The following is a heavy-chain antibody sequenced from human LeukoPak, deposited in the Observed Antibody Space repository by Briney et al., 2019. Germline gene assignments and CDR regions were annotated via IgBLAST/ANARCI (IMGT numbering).Heavy chain of an antibody. V-gene: IGHV3-23*01. J-gene: IGHJ4*02. CDR2: ISGSGGST. CDR1: GFTFSSYA. Sequence: GGSLRLSCAASGFTFSSYAMSWVRQAPGKGLEWVSAISGSGGSTYYADSVKGRFTISRDNSKNTLYLQMNSLRAEDTAVYYCAKEHEQPGYCSGGSCYPPFFDYWGQGTLVTVSS. D-gene: IGHD2-15*01. CDR3: AKEHEQPGYCSGGSCYPPFFDY.